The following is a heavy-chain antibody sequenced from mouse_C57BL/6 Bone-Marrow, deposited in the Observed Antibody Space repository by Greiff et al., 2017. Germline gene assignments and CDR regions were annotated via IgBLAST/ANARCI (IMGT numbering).Heavy chain of an antibody. V-gene: IGHV1-81*01. CDR2: IYPRSGNT. J-gene: IGHJ1*03. CDR3: ARWGYGSSYVWYFDV. D-gene: IGHD1-1*01. Sequence: QVQLKQSGAELARPGASVKLSCKASGYTFTSYGISWVKQRTGQGLEWIGEIYPRSGNTYYNEKFKGKATLTADKSSSTAYLELRSLTSEDSAVYFWARWGYGSSYVWYFDVWGKGTTVTVAS. CDR1: GYTFTSYG.